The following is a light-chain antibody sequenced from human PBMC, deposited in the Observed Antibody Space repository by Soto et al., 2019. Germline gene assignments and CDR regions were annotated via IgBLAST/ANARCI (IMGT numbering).Light chain of an antibody. CDR2: DAS. CDR3: QQYSNSPQT. V-gene: IGKV1-5*01. J-gene: IGKJ1*01. CDR1: QSVRSW. Sequence: DIQMTQSPSTLSASVGDRVTITCRASQSVRSWLAWYQQKPGRAPKFLIYDASSLESGVPSRFSGSGSGTEFTLTISNLQPEDFAVYFCQQYSNSPQTFGQGTKV.